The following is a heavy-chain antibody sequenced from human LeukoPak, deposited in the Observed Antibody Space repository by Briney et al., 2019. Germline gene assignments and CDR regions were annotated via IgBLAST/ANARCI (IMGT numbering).Heavy chain of an antibody. CDR3: ARCAVAGTLMFSGDY. J-gene: IGHJ4*02. CDR1: GGTFSSYA. CDR2: IIPILGIA. V-gene: IGHV1-69*04. Sequence: KVSCKASGGTFSSYAISWVRQAPGQGLEWMGRIIPILGIANYAQKFQGRVTITADKSTSTAYMELRSLRSDDTAVYYCARCAVAGTLMFSGDYWGQGTLVTVSS. D-gene: IGHD6-19*01.